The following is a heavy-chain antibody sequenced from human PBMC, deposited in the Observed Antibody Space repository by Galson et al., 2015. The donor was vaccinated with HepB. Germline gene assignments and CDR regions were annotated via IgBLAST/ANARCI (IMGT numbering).Heavy chain of an antibody. CDR2: INPNGGYT. CDR3: ARRGAEGGLVWGAFDY. J-gene: IGHJ4*02. V-gene: IGHV1-46*01. CDR1: GYTFTSHY. D-gene: IGHD3-16*01. Sequence: SVKVSCKASGYTFTSHYMNWVRQAPGQGLEWMGIINPNGGYTAYAQKFQGRVTLTSDTSTSTVYMELSSLRSEDTAEYYCARRGAEGGLVWGAFDYWGQGTLVTVSS.